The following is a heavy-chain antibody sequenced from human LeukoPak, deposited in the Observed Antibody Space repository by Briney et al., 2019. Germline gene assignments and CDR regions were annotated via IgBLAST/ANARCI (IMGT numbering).Heavy chain of an antibody. CDR1: GFTFSSYA. V-gene: IGHV3-23*01. CDR3: AKRLDYGEAFDI. J-gene: IGHJ3*02. CDR2: ISGSGGST. D-gene: IGHD4-17*01. Sequence: PGGSLRLSCAASGFTFSSYAMSWVRQAPGKGLEWVSAISGSGGSTSYADPVKGRFTISRDNPKNTLYLQMNSLRAEDTAVYYCAKRLDYGEAFDIWGQGTMVTVSS.